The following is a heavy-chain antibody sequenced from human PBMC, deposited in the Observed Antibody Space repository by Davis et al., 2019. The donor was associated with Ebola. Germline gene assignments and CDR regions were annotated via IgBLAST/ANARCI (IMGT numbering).Heavy chain of an antibody. J-gene: IGHJ4*02. CDR1: GFSFSIFP. CDR2: ISGSGGST. V-gene: IGHV3-23*01. D-gene: IGHD3-3*01. CDR3: AKVRYYSTWRGGFDS. Sequence: GESLKISCAASGFSFSIFPMTWVRQAPGKGLEWVSGISGSGGSTYYADSVKGRFTISRDSSKNTLYLQMNSLRAEDTAVYYCAKVRYYSTWRGGFDSWGQGTLVTVSS.